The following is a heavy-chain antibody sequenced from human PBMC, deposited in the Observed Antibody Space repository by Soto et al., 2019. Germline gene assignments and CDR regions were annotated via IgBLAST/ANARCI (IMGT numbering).Heavy chain of an antibody. CDR3: AIESPTMFYGMDV. D-gene: IGHD3-10*02. CDR2: ISYDGSNK. V-gene: IGHV3-30*03. J-gene: IGHJ6*02. Sequence: QVQLVESGGGVVQPGRSLRLSGAASGFTFSSYGMHWVRQAPGKGLEWVAVISYDGSNKYYADSVKGRFTISRDNSKNTLYLQMNSLRAEDTAVYYCAIESPTMFYGMDVWGQGTTVTVSS. CDR1: GFTFSSYG.